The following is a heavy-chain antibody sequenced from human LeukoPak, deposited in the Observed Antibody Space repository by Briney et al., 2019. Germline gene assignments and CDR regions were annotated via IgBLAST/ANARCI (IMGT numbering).Heavy chain of an antibody. CDR1: GGSFSGYY. D-gene: IGHD5-24*01. CDR2: IYYSGST. V-gene: IGHV4-59*01. CDR3: ARSSGNGYRVFDY. Sequence: SETLSLTCAVYGGSFSGYYWSWIRQPPGKGLEWIGYIYYSGSTNYNPSLKSRVTISVDTSKNQFSLKLSSVTAADTAVYYCARSSGNGYRVFDYWGQGTLVTVSS. J-gene: IGHJ4*02.